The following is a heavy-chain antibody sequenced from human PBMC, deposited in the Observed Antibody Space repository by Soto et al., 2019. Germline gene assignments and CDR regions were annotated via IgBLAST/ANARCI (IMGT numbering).Heavy chain of an antibody. CDR2: IWYDGSNR. Sequence: QVHLVESGGGVVQHGRSLRLYCAASGFTISRSGMHWVRQAPGKGLEWVALIWYDGSNRFYADSVKGRFTISRDNSKNTLYLQMNSLRAEDTAVYYCARDRNDYDVSGYFFTWGQGTMVTVSS. V-gene: IGHV3-33*01. J-gene: IGHJ3*01. CDR1: GFTISRSG. CDR3: ARDRNDYDVSGYFFT. D-gene: IGHD3-22*01.